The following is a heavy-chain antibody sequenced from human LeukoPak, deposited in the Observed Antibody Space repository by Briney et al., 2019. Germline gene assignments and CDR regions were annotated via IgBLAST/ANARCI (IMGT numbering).Heavy chain of an antibody. J-gene: IGHJ4*02. Sequence: GGALRLSCAASGFPFSSYAMSWVRQAQGKGLEGVAAINGVGDNTYSADSVRARFPISRDNSNSTLILQMNGLRGEDTALYYCAKDLWSVAVSGLDHWGQGTRVTVSS. CDR1: GFPFSSYA. CDR3: AKDLWSVAVSGLDH. V-gene: IGHV3-23*01. CDR2: INGVGDNT. D-gene: IGHD3-3*01.